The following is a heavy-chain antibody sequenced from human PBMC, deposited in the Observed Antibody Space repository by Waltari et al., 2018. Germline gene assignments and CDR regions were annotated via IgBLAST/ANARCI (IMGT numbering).Heavy chain of an antibody. D-gene: IGHD2-2*01. CDR1: GFTFSSYA. V-gene: IGHV3-23*03. CDR2: IYSGGSST. CDR3: AKMGPPDIVVVPAAMDY. J-gene: IGHJ4*02. Sequence: EVQLLESGGGLVQPGGSLRLSCAASGFTFSSYAMSWVRQAPGKGLEWVSVIYSGGSSTYYADSVKGRFTISRDNSKNTLYLQMNSLRAEDTAVYYCAKMGPPDIVVVPAAMDYWGQGTLVTVSS.